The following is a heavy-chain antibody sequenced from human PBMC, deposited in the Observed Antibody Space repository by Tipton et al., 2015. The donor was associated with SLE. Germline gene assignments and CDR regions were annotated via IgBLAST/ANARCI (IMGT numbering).Heavy chain of an antibody. V-gene: IGHV4-28*03. CDR3: ARGYCSDGACYGVGFLDY. J-gene: IGHJ4*01. CDR2: IYFGGTN. D-gene: IGHD2-8*01. CDR1: VYSISSSHW. Sequence: LRLSCNVSVYSISSSHWWGGIRQPPGKGLEWIGLIYFGGTNDYYPSIKSRVTKSLDTSKNQISLNLKSVTAADTAVYFCARGYCSDGACYGVGFLDYWGQGNLVTDTS.